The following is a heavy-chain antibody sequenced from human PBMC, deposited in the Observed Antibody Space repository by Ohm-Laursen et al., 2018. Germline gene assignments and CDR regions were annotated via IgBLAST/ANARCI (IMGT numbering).Heavy chain of an antibody. V-gene: IGHV1-69*04. J-gene: IGHJ4*02. CDR2: IIPILGIA. Sequence: ASVKVSCKASGGTFSSYAISWVRQAPGQGLEWMGRIIPILGIANYAQKFQGRVTMTEDTSTDTAYMELSSLRSEDTAVYYCATGAVAGTFDYWGQGTLVTVSS. D-gene: IGHD6-19*01. CDR1: GGTFSSYA. CDR3: ATGAVAGTFDY.